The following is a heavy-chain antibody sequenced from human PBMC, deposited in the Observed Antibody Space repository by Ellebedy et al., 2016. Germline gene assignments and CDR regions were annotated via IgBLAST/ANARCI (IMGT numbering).Heavy chain of an antibody. CDR2: IKQDGSEE. CDR3: ARGNGWIIDY. D-gene: IGHD6-19*01. Sequence: GESLKISCTDSGFTVSSYWMQWVRQAPGKGLEWVANIKQDGSEEYYVDSVKGRFTISIDNARKSLYLQMNSLRSEDTAVYYCARGNGWIIDYWGQGALVTVSS. V-gene: IGHV3-7*04. J-gene: IGHJ4*02. CDR1: GFTVSSYW.